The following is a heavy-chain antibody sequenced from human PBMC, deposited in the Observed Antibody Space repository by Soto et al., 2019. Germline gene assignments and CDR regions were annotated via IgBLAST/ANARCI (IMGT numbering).Heavy chain of an antibody. CDR1: GFTFSSYS. CDR2: ISSSSSTI. V-gene: IGHV3-48*02. J-gene: IGHJ4*02. CDR3: ARGGVLIDDSSGYVVDY. D-gene: IGHD3-22*01. Sequence: GGSLRLSCAASGFTFSSYSMNWVRQAPGKGLEWVSYISSSSSTIYYADSVKGRFTISRDNAKNSLYLQMNSLRDEDTAVYYCARGGVLIDDSSGYVVDYWGQGTLVTVSS.